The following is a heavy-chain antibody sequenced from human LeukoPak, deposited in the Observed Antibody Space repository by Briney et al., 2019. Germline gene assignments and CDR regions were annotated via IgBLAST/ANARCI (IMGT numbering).Heavy chain of an antibody. CDR3: ARGPLGDFWSGYYTDYYYYYMDV. J-gene: IGHJ6*03. Sequence: ASVRVSCKASGGTFSSYAISWVRQAPGQGLEWMGGIIPIFGTANYAQKFQGRVTITTDESTSTAYMELSSLRSEDTAVYYCARGPLGDFWSGYYTDYYYYYMDVWGKGTTVTVSS. V-gene: IGHV1-69*05. CDR1: GGTFSSYA. CDR2: IIPIFGTA. D-gene: IGHD3-3*01.